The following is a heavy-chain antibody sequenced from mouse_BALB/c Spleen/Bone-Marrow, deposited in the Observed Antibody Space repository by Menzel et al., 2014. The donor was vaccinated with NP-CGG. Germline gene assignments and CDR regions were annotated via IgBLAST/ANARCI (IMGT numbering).Heavy chain of an antibody. CDR1: GYTFTSYW. Sequence: VQLRQSGAELAKPGASVKMSCKASGYTFTSYWMHWVKQRPGQGLEWIGYINPSSGYNEYNQKFKDKATLTADKSSSTAYMQLSSLTSEDSAVYYCAGYYYGEGFAYWGQGTLVTVSA. V-gene: IGHV1-7*01. J-gene: IGHJ3*01. CDR2: INPSSGYN. D-gene: IGHD1-1*01. CDR3: AGYYYGEGFAY.